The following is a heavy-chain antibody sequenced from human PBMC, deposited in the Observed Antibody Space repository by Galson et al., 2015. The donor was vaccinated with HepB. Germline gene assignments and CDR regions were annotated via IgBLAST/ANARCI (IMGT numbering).Heavy chain of an antibody. V-gene: IGHV3-48*02. CDR1: GFTFSSYS. CDR3: AVGGRELLLDY. J-gene: IGHJ4*02. D-gene: IGHD1-26*01. Sequence: LRLSCAASGFTFSSYSMNWVRQAPGKGLEWVSYISSSSSTIYYADSVKGRFTISRDNAKNSLYPQMNSLRDEDTAVYYCAVGGRELLLDYWRQGTLVAVSS. CDR2: ISSSSSTI.